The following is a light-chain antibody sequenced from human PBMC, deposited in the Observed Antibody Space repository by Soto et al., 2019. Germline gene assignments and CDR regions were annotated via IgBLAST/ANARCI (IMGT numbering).Light chain of an antibody. V-gene: IGLV2-14*01. CDR1: SSDVGGYKY. J-gene: IGLJ1*01. Sequence: QSALTQPASVSGSPGQSITISCTGTSSDVGGYKYVSWYQQHPGQAPKLIIYDVSDRPSGVSNRFSGSKSGNTASLTISGLQPEDEADYYCSSYTSSRSYVFGTGTKVTVL. CDR2: DVS. CDR3: SSYTSSRSYV.